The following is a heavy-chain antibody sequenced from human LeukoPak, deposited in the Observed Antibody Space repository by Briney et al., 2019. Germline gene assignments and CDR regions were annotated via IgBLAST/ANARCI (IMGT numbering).Heavy chain of an antibody. CDR2: IVAKRGGT. CDR3: AREGGDFDI. D-gene: IGHD2-21*01. Sequence: ASVKVSCKASESIFTDYVIHWVRQAPGQGLDWMGWIVAKRGGTHYAQNFQGRVTMTRDTSIRTAYMELSGLRSDDTAVYYCAREGGDFDIWGQGTMVTVSS. CDR1: ESIFTDYV. J-gene: IGHJ3*02. V-gene: IGHV1-2*02.